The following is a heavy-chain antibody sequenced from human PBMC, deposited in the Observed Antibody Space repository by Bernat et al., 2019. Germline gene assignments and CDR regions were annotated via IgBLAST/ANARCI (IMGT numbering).Heavy chain of an antibody. CDR2: INPTSGGT. CDR1: GYTFTGYY. J-gene: IGHJ4*02. Sequence: QVQLVQSGAEVKKPGASVKVSCKASGYTFTGYYMHWVRQAPGQGLEWMGWINPTSGGTNYAQKFQGWVTMTRDTSISTAYMELSRLRSDDTAVYYCARDLSYSSSWGEYYFDYWGQGTLVTVSS. V-gene: IGHV1-2*04. D-gene: IGHD6-6*01. CDR3: ARDLSYSSSWGEYYFDY.